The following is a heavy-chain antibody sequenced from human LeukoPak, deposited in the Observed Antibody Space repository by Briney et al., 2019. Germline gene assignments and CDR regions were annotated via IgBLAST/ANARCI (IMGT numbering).Heavy chain of an antibody. CDR2: IYSGGRT. CDR3: ASGNSGSHYVEYYYGMDV. J-gene: IGHJ6*02. V-gene: IGHV3-53*01. D-gene: IGHD1-26*01. CDR1: GFIVSSNY. Sequence: GGSLRLSCAASGFIVSSNYMSWVRQAPGKGLEWGSVIYSGGRTYYADSVRGRFTISRDSSKNTLYLQMNSLRAEDTAVYYCASGNSGSHYVEYYYGMDVWGQGTTVTVSS.